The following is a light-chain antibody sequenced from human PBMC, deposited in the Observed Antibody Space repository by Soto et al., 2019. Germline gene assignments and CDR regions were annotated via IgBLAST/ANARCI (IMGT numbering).Light chain of an antibody. V-gene: IGKV3-11*01. J-gene: IGKJ2*01. CDR2: DAS. CDR1: QSVSSY. Sequence: EIVLTQSPATLSLSPGERATLSCRASQSVSSYLAWYQQKRGQAPRLLIYDASNRATGIPARFSGSGSETDFTLTISSLEPEDFAVYYCQQRSDWPPYTFGQGTKLESK. CDR3: QQRSDWPPYT.